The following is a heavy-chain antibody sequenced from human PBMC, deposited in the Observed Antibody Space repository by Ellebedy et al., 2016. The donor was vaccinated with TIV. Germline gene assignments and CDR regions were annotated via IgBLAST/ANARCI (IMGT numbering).Heavy chain of an antibody. CDR1: GGSMIAYY. CDR2: IYSTGNT. J-gene: IGHJ6*02. Sequence: MPSETLSLTCSVSGGSMIAYYRIWVRQPAGMKLEWIGRIYSTGNTNYNPSPKSRVTMSLDTSKNQFSLRLTSVTAADPAVYYCAGDTDRDVPDVWGQGTTVTVSS. CDR3: AGDTDRDVPDV. V-gene: IGHV4-4*07. D-gene: IGHD4-17*01.